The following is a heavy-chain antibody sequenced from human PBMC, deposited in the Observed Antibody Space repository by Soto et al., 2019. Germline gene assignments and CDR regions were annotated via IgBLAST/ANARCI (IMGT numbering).Heavy chain of an antibody. CDR1: GFTFSGSA. CDR2: IRSKANSYAT. V-gene: IGHV3-73*01. CDR3: TSSYDSSGFHYENWFDP. D-gene: IGHD3-22*01. J-gene: IGHJ5*02. Sequence: GGSLRLSCAASGFTFSGSAMHWVRQASGKGLEWVGRIRSKANSYATAYAASVKGRFTISRDDSKNTAYLQMNSLKTEDTAVYYCTSSYDSSGFHYENWFDPWGQGTLVTVSS.